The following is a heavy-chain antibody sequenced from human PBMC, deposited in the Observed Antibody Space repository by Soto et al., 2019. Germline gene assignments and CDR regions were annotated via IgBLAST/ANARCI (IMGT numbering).Heavy chain of an antibody. V-gene: IGHV1-2*02. CDR1: GYTFSDYY. J-gene: IGHJ4*02. CDR2: INPNSGGT. Sequence: GASVKVSCKASGYTFSDYYIHWVRQAPGQGLEWMGWINPNSGGTKYAPKFQGGVTMTRDTSITTAYMELSRLRSGDTAVYYCARYCPGCTNWNRGYYFDYWAQGTLVTVSS. CDR3: ARYCPGCTNWNRGYYFDY. D-gene: IGHD1-1*01.